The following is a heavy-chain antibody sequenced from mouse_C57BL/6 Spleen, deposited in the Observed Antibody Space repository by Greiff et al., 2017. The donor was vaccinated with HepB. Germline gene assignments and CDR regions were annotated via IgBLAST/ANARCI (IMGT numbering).Heavy chain of an antibody. J-gene: IGHJ4*01. CDR3: VRQHSNSNYYAMDY. CDR1: GFSFNTYA. D-gene: IGHD2-5*01. CDR2: IRSKSNNYAT. V-gene: IGHV10-1*01. Sequence: EVQLVESGGGLVQPKGSLKLSCAASGFSFNTYAMNWVRQAPGKGLEWVARIRSKSNNYATYYADSVKDRFTISRDDSESMLYLQMNNLKTEDTAMYYCVRQHSNSNYYAMDYWGQGTSVTVSS.